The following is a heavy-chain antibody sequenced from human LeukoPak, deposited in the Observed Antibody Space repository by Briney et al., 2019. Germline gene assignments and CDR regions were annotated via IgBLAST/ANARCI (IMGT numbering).Heavy chain of an antibody. CDR2: INPSGGST. V-gene: IGHV1-46*01. CDR3: ATYFWSGYYLEWWFDP. J-gene: IGHJ5*02. D-gene: IGHD3-3*01. CDR1: GYTFTSYY. Sequence: ASVKVSCKASGYTFTSYYMHWVRQAPGQGLEWMGIINPSGGSTSYAQKFQGRVTITTDESTSTAYMELSSLRSEDTAVYYCATYFWSGYYLEWWFDPWGQGTLVTVSS.